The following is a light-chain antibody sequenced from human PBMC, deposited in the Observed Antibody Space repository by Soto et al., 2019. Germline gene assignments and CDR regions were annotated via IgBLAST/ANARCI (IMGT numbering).Light chain of an antibody. CDR1: QTISSW. J-gene: IGKJ4*01. V-gene: IGKV1-5*03. CDR2: KAS. CDR3: QQYYSTPLT. Sequence: DIQMTQSPSTLSGSVGDRVTITCRASQTISSWLAWYQQKPGKAPKLLIYKASTLKSGVPSRFSGSGSGTDFTLTIDSLQAEDVAVYYCQQYYSTPLTFGGGTKVDIK.